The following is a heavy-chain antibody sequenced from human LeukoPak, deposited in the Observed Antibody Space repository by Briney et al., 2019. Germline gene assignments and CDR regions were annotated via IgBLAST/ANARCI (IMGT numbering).Heavy chain of an antibody. J-gene: IGHJ5*02. D-gene: IGHD3-10*01. CDR2: MNPNSSNT. Sequence: ASVKVSCKASGYTFTSYDINWVRQATGQGLEWMGWMNPNSSNTGYAQKFQGRVTMTRNTSISTAYMELSSLRSEDTAVYYCARKTMVRANWFDPWGQGTLVTVSS. CDR3: ARKTMVRANWFDP. CDR1: GYTFTSYD. V-gene: IGHV1-8*01.